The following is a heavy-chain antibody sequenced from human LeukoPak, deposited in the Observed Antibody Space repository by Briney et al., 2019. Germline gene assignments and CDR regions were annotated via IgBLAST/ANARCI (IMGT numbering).Heavy chain of an antibody. CDR1: GGSISSYY. J-gene: IGHJ6*02. CDR3: ARDSPRGVYYYYYGMDV. CDR2: IYTSGST. D-gene: IGHD1-26*01. V-gene: IGHV4-4*07. Sequence: SSETLSLTCTVSGGSISSYYWSWIRQPAGKGLEWIGRIYTSGSTNYNPSLKSRVTMSVDTSKNQFSLKLSSVTAADTAVYYCARDSPRGVYYYYYGMDVWGQGTTVTVSS.